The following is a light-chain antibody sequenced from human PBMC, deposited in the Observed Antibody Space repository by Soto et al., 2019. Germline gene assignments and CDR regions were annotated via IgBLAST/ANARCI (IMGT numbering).Light chain of an antibody. J-gene: IGLJ3*02. V-gene: IGLV2-14*01. CDR1: SSDVGGYNY. CDR2: EVS. CDR3: SSYTSSSTLV. Sequence: QSALTQPRSVSGSPGQSVTISCTGTSSDVGGYNYVSWYQQHPGKAPKVMIYEVSNRPSGVSYRFSASKSGNTASLTISGLQAEDEADYYCSSYTSSSTLVFGGGTKLTVL.